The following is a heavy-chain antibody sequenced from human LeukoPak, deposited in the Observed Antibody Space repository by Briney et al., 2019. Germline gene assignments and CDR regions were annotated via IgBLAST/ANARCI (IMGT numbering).Heavy chain of an antibody. J-gene: IGHJ4*02. CDR3: ARRYCSSTSCHYFDY. Sequence: ASVKVSCKASGYTFTRYDINWVRQATGQGLEWTGWMNPNSGNTGYAQKFQGRVTMTRNTSISTAYMELSSLRSEDTAVYYCARRYCSSTSCHYFDYWGQGTLVTVSS. D-gene: IGHD2-2*01. V-gene: IGHV1-8*01. CDR1: GYTFTRYD. CDR2: MNPNSGNT.